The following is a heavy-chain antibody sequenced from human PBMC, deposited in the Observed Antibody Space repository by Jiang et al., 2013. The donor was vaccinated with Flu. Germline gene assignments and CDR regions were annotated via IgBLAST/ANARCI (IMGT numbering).Heavy chain of an antibody. D-gene: IGHD3-9*01. CDR1: GDTFSNYF. CDR3: ARDGALGGTPLMLLTGDDALDI. V-gene: IGHV1-69*01. Sequence: GAEVKKPGSSVKVSCKASGDTFSNYFISWVRQAPGQGLQWMGGIIPNFGAASYDQKLQGRLTIIADESTSTVYMDLSSLRSEDTAVYYCARDGALGGTPLMLLTGDDALDIWGQGTMVTVSS. J-gene: IGHJ3*02. CDR2: IIPNFGAA.